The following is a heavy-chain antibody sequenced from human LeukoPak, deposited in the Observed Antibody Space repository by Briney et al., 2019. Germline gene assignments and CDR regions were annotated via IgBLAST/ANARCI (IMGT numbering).Heavy chain of an antibody. CDR1: GYTFISYF. Sequence: GASVKISCKASGYTFISYFMFWVRQAPGQGLEWMGLINPSGGGTTYAQNFQGRVTMTRDTSASTFYMDLSSLRSDDTAVYYCARVLGPGTFDFWGQGTLVTVSS. D-gene: IGHD3-10*01. J-gene: IGHJ4*02. V-gene: IGHV1-46*01. CDR2: INPSGGGT. CDR3: ARVLGPGTFDF.